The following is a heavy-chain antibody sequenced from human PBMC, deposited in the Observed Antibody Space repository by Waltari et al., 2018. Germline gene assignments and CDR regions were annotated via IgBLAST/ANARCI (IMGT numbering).Heavy chain of an antibody. Sequence: EVQLVESGGGLVQPGGSLRLSCAASGFTFSSYWMSWVRQAPGKGLEWVAKIKQDGSEKYDVDSVKGRFTISRDNAKNALYLQMNSLRAEDTAVYYCARDRVAVAGTDPRYFDYWGQGTLVTVSS. D-gene: IGHD6-19*01. V-gene: IGHV3-7*01. CDR2: IKQDGSEK. CDR3: ARDRVAVAGTDPRYFDY. J-gene: IGHJ4*02. CDR1: GFTFSSYW.